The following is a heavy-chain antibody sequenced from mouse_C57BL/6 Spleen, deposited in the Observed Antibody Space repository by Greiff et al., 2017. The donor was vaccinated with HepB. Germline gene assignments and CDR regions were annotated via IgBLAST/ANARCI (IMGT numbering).Heavy chain of an antibody. V-gene: IGHV5-4*01. D-gene: IGHD1-1*01. CDR3: ARGVYLYGSSFYYFDY. Sequence: EVQGVESGGGLVKPGGSLKLSCAASGFTFSSYAMSWVRQTPEKRLEWVATISDGGSYTYYPDNVKGRFTISRDNAKNNLYLQMSHLKSEDTAMYYCARGVYLYGSSFYYFDYWGQGTTLTVSS. CDR1: GFTFSSYA. CDR2: ISDGGSYT. J-gene: IGHJ2*01.